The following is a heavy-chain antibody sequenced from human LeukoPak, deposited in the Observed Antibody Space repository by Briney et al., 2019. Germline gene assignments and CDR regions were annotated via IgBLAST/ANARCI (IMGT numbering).Heavy chain of an antibody. V-gene: IGHV4-59*01. Sequence: PSETLSLTCTVSGGSISSYYWSWIRQPPGKGLEWIGYIYYSGSTNYNPSLKSRVTISVDTSKNQFSLKLSSVTAADTVVYYCARDHFVYYGMDVWGQGTTVTVSS. D-gene: IGHD3-3*02. J-gene: IGHJ6*02. CDR2: IYYSGST. CDR1: GGSISSYY. CDR3: ARDHFVYYGMDV.